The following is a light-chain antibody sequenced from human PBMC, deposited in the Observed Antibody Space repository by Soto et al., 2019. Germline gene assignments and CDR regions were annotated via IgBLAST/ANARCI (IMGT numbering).Light chain of an antibody. Sequence: EIVMTQSPATLSVSPGERATLSCRASQSVSSNLAWYQQKPGQAPRRLIYGASTRATAIPARFSGSGSGTEFTLTISRLEPEDFAVYYCQQYGSSGTFGQGTKVDIK. CDR2: GAS. V-gene: IGKV3-15*01. CDR1: QSVSSN. CDR3: QQYGSSGT. J-gene: IGKJ1*01.